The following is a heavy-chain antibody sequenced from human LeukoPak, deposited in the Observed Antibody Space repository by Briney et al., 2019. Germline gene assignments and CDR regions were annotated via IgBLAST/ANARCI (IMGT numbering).Heavy chain of an antibody. CDR1: GFTFTTYP. Sequence: GGSLRLSCAASGFTFTTYPMSWVRQAPGKGLEWVAGISDGGGSRNYADSVKGRFTISRDNPKNTLYLQMNSLRAEDTAVYFCAKRGVVIRAVIIVGFHKEAYYFDYWGQGAWSPSPQ. CDR2: ISDGGGSR. D-gene: IGHD3-10*01. V-gene: IGHV3-23*01. CDR3: AKRGVVIRAVIIVGFHKEAYYFDY. J-gene: IGHJ4*02.